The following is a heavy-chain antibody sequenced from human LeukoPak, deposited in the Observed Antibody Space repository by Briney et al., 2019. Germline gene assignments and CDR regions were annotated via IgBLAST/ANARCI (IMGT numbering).Heavy chain of an antibody. V-gene: IGHV4-39*01. Sequence: PSETLSLTCTVSGGSISSSSYYWGWIRQPPGKGLEWIVSIYYSGSTYYNPSLKSRVTISVDTSKHQFSLKLSSVTAADTAVYYCAGTPPDSSGYYYVGQGTLVTVSS. CDR3: AGTPPDSSGYYY. CDR1: GGSISSSSYY. J-gene: IGHJ4*02. D-gene: IGHD3-22*01. CDR2: IYYSGST.